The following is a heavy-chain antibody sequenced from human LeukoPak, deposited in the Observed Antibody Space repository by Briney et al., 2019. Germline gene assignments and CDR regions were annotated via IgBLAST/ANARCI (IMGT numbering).Heavy chain of an antibody. D-gene: IGHD3-10*01. CDR2: IYYSGST. J-gene: IGHJ5*02. CDR3: ARDRGRATWFDP. CDR1: GGSITSCY. V-gene: IGHV4-59*01. Sequence: SETLSLNCTVSGGSITSCYWHWIRQPPGKGLEWIGYIYYSGSTNYNPSLKSRVTISVDTSRNQFSLKLHSVTAADTAVYYCARDRGRATWFDPWGQGTAVTVSS.